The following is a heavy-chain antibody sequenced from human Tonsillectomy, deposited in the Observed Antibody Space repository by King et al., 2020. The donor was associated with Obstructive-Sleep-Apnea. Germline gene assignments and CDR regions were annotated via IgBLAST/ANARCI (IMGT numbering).Heavy chain of an antibody. J-gene: IGHJ6*02. D-gene: IGHD4-17*01. Sequence: QLVQSGGVVLQPGGSLRLSCAASGFTFDDYTMHWVRQAPGKGLEWVSLILWDGGSTYLADSVKGRFTISRDNSKNSLYLQMNSLRTEDTALYYCAKSTVPHYYFYGMDVWGQGTTVTVSS. CDR3: AKSTVPHYYFYGMDV. V-gene: IGHV3-43*01. CDR1: GFTFDDYT. CDR2: ILWDGGST.